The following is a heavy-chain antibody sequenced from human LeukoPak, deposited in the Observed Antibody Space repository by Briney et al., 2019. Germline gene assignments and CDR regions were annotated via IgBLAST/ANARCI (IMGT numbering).Heavy chain of an antibody. CDR2: IIPMLGTV. J-gene: IGHJ3*02. D-gene: IGHD3-3*01. CDR3: ARDERPRKSFGVPPNDAFDI. V-gene: IGHV1-69*11. CDR1: GGTFSSYA. Sequence: GASVKVSCKASGGTFSSYAINWVRQAPGQGLEWMGRIIPMLGTVNYAQKFQGRVTITTDESTSTAYMELSSLRSEDTAVYYCARDERPRKSFGVPPNDAFDIWGRGTMVTVSS.